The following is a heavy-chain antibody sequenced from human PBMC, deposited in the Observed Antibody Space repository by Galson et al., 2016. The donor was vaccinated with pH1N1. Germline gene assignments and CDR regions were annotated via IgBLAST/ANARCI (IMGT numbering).Heavy chain of an antibody. Sequence: QSGAEVKKPGESLKISYKGSGYNFDRYWIGWVRQMPGKGLEWMGIIYPGDSDTRYSPSFQGQVSISADKSISTAYLQWSSLKASDTAMYYCASQEFSDYWGQGTLVIVSS. CDR3: ASQEFSDY. V-gene: IGHV5-51*03. CDR1: GYNFDRYW. CDR2: IYPGDSDT. D-gene: IGHD2/OR15-2a*01. J-gene: IGHJ4*02.